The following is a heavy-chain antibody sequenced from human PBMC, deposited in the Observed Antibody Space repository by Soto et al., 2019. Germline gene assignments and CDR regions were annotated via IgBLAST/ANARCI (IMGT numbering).Heavy chain of an antibody. CDR3: ARRTIFGVGTIPSFDY. V-gene: IGHV4-59*08. Sequence: PSETLSLTCTVSGGSISSYYWSWIRQPPGKGQERNGNIYYNESTNYNPNLKSKNTITVDTYKNKNYLKLNFVTAADTALYYCARRTIFGVGTIPSFDYWGQGTLVTVSS. J-gene: IGHJ4*02. CDR2: IYYNEST. CDR1: GGSISSYY. D-gene: IGHD3-3*01.